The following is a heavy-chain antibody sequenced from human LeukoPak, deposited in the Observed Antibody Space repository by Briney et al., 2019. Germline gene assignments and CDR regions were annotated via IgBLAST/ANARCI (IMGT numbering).Heavy chain of an antibody. J-gene: IGHJ5*02. V-gene: IGHV4-4*07. CDR3: ARETDSGWFDP. CDR2: IYSSGST. CDR1: GYSISSGYY. Sequence: SETLSLTCAVSGYSISSGYYWSWIRQPAGKGLEWIGRIYSSGSTNYNPSLKSRVTMSVDTSKNQFSLKLSSVTAADTAVYYCARETDSGWFDPWGQGTLVTVSS. D-gene: IGHD1-26*01.